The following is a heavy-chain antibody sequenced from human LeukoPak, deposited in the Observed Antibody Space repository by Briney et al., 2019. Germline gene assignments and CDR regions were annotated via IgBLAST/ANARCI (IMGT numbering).Heavy chain of an antibody. CDR2: IKQDGSEK. V-gene: IGHV3-7*01. Sequence: SGGSLRLSCAASGFTFSSYWMSWVRQAPGKGLEWVANIKQDGSEKYYVDSVKGRFTISRDNAKNSLYLQMNSLRAEDTAVYYCATLAAAGTLSYWGQGTLVTVSS. CDR1: GFTFSSYW. D-gene: IGHD6-13*01. J-gene: IGHJ4*02. CDR3: ATLAAAGTLSY.